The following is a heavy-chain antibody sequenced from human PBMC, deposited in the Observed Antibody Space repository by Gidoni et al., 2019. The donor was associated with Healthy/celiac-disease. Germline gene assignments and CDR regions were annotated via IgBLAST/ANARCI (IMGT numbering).Heavy chain of an antibody. D-gene: IGHD3-22*01. Sequence: EVQLVESGGGLVKPGGSLRLSCAASGFTFSSYSMNWVRKAPGKGLEWVSSISSSSSYIYYADSVKGRFTISRDNAKNSLYLQMNSLRAEDTAVYYCARDPDYYDSSEVSYWGQGTLVTVSS. V-gene: IGHV3-21*01. J-gene: IGHJ4*02. CDR3: ARDPDYYDSSEVSY. CDR2: ISSSSSYI. CDR1: GFTFSSYS.